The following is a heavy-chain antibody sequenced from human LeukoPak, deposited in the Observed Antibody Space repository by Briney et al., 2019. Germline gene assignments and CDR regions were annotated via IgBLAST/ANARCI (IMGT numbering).Heavy chain of an antibody. CDR2: ISSSSSTI. CDR1: GFTFSSYS. D-gene: IGHD3-3*01. CDR3: ASLEGWPDWHNWFDP. V-gene: IGHV3-48*01. J-gene: IGHJ5*02. Sequence: GGSLRLSCVASGFTFSSYSMNWVRQAPGKGLEWVSYISSSSSTIYYADSVKGRFTISRDNAKNSLYLQMNSLRAEDTAVYYCASLEGWPDWHNWFDPWGQGTLVTVSS.